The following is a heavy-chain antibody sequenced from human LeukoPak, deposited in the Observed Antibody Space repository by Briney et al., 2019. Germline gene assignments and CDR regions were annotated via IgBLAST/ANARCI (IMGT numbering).Heavy chain of an antibody. CDR1: GFTFSSYA. CDR3: AKDPSTVTTFDFDY. Sequence: GGSLRLSCAASGFTFSSYAMSWVRQAPGKGLEWLSAISGSGGSTYDVGSVKGRFTISRGNSKNTLYLQMNSLRAEDTAIYYCAKDPSTVTTFDFDYWGQGTLVTVSS. J-gene: IGHJ4*02. CDR2: ISGSGGST. D-gene: IGHD4-11*01. V-gene: IGHV3-23*01.